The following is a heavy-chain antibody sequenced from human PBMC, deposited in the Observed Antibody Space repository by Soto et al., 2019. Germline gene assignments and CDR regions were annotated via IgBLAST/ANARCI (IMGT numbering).Heavy chain of an antibody. D-gene: IGHD3-10*01. Sequence: QVQLVESGGGVVQPGRCLRLSCAASGFTFSSYGMHWVRQAPGKGLEWVAVISYDGSNKYYADSVKGRFTISRDNSKNTLYLQMNSLRAEDTAVYYCAKGRITMVRGVISPPGYWGQGTLVTVSS. CDR3: AKGRITMVRGVISPPGY. CDR1: GFTFSSYG. CDR2: ISYDGSNK. J-gene: IGHJ4*02. V-gene: IGHV3-30*18.